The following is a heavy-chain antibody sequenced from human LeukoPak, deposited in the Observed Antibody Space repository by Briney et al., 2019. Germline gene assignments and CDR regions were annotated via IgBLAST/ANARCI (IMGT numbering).Heavy chain of an antibody. V-gene: IGHV3-13*01. J-gene: IGHJ3*02. Sequence: GGSLRLSCAASGFTFSTYDMHWVRHTTGKGLEWVSAIGTAGDTYYPGSVKGRFTISRENAKNSLYLQMNSLRVGDTAVYYCAGSNPITFGGVTRSDAFDIWGQGTMVTVSS. CDR1: GFTFSTYD. CDR3: AGSNPITFGGVTRSDAFDI. CDR2: IGTAGDT. D-gene: IGHD3-16*01.